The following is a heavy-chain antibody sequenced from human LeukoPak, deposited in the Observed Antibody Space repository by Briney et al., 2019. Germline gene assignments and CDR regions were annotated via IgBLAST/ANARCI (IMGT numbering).Heavy chain of an antibody. Sequence: ASVKVSCKASGYTFTGHYMYWVRQAPGQGLEWMGWINPKSGGANYAQKFQGRVTMTRDTSISTAYMEVSSLRSDDTAVYYCAKAGGATITIDYWGQGTLVTVSS. J-gene: IGHJ4*02. CDR1: GYTFTGHY. CDR3: AKAGGATITIDY. V-gene: IGHV1-2*02. D-gene: IGHD5-24*01. CDR2: INPKSGGA.